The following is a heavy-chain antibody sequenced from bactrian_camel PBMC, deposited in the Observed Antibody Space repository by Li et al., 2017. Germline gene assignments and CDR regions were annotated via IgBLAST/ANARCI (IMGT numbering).Heavy chain of an antibody. V-gene: IGHV3S40*01. CDR3: AISGGQLERDPGACD. CDR2: TYAGGGFT. J-gene: IGHJ4*01. CDR1: QYTGGRNC. D-gene: IGHD8*01. Sequence: VQLVESGGDSVQPGGSLRLSCVASQYTGGRNCMGWFRQSPGKDRAGVAATYAGGGFTDYAGSVRGRFTISQEYAKNTVSMQMNSLKPEDTGEYYCAISGGQLERDPGACDWGQGTQVTVS.